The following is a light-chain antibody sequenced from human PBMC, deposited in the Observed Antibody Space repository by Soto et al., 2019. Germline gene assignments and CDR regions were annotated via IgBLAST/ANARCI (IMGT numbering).Light chain of an antibody. Sequence: EIVLTQSPGTLSLPPGERATLSCRASQSVSSSYLAWYQQKPGQAPRLLIYGASSRATDIPDRFSGSGSGTDFTLTISRLEPEDIAVYYCRQYGSSLWTFGQGTKV. CDR3: RQYGSSLWT. V-gene: IGKV3-20*01. J-gene: IGKJ1*01. CDR1: QSVSSSY. CDR2: GAS.